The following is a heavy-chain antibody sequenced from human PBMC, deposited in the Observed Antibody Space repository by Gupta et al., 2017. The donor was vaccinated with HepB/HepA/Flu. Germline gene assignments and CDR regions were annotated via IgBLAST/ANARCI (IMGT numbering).Heavy chain of an antibody. CDR1: AFTFSSYG. Sequence: QVHLAESGGGVVQPGRSLRLSCAAPAFTFSSYGMNWVRQAPGKGLEWVAVISSGGANKYYADSVKGRFTISRDNSKNTLYLQMARLRAEDTAVYYCTNGCSSGSTAENWGQGTLVTVSS. CDR2: ISSGGANK. J-gene: IGHJ4*02. CDR3: TNGCSSGSTAEN. V-gene: IGHV3-30*18. D-gene: IGHD3-22*01.